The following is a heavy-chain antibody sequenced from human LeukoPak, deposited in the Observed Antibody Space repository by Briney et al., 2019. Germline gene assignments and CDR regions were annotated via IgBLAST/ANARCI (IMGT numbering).Heavy chain of an antibody. D-gene: IGHD1-1*01. CDR1: GFTFSAYS. CDR2: IYYTGST. Sequence: GSLRLSCAASGFTFSAYSVNWIRQPPGKGLEWIGSIYYTGSTHYNPSLKSRVTISVDTSKNHFSLKLSSVTAADTAVYYCARDGNALWGQGTLVTVSS. J-gene: IGHJ4*02. CDR3: ARDGNAL. V-gene: IGHV4-38-2*02.